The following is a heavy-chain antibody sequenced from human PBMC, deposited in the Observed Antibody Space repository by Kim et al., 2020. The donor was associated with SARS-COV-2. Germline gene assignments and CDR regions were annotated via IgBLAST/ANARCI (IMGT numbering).Heavy chain of an antibody. CDR2: INHSGST. J-gene: IGHJ6*02. CDR1: GGSFSGYY. D-gene: IGHD3-16*01. Sequence: SETLSLTCAVYGGSFSGYYWSWIRQPPGKGLEWIGEINHSGSTNYNPSLKSRVTISVDTSKNQFSLKLSSVTAADTAVYYCARGLFAYYYGMDVWGQGTTVTVSS. CDR3: ARGLFAYYYGMDV. V-gene: IGHV4-34*01.